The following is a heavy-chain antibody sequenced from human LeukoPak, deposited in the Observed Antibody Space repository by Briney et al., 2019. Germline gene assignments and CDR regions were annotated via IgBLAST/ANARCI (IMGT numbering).Heavy chain of an antibody. CDR3: ARGGSGSYRKYNWFDP. D-gene: IGHD1-26*01. CDR2: IYYSGST. Sequence: SETLSLTCTVSGGSITSGGYSWSWIRQHPGKGLEWIGYIYYSGSTYYNPSLRSRLTISLDTSKNQFSLKLSSVTAADTAVYYCARGGSGSYRKYNWFDPWGQGTLVTVSS. CDR1: GGSITSGGYS. J-gene: IGHJ5*02. V-gene: IGHV4-31*03.